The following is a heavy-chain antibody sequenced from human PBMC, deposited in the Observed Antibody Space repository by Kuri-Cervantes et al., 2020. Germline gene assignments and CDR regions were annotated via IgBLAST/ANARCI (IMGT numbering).Heavy chain of an antibody. CDR1: GGSISSSSYY. V-gene: IGHV4-39*02. J-gene: IGHJ4*02. D-gene: IGHD7-27*01. CDR2: IYYSGST. CDR3: AGDQLGMPY. Sequence: SETLSLTCTVSGGSISSSSYYWGWIRQPPGKGLEWIGSIYYSGSTYYNPSLKSRVTISVDTSKNQFSLKLSSVTAADTAVYYCAGDQLGMPYWAQGTLVTVSS.